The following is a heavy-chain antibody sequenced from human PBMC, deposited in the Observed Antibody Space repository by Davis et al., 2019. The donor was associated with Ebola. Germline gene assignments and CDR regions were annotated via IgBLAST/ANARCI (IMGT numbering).Heavy chain of an antibody. J-gene: IGHJ4*02. D-gene: IGHD5-12*01. CDR1: GDSVAGGSGG. Sequence: PSETLSLTCAISGDSVAGGSGGWNWIRQSPSRGLEWLGRTYYSSKWYDGYAESVKSRINISPDTSKNQFSLQLNSVTPEDTAVYYCARGWLRSGFDYWGQGTLVIVSS. CDR2: TYYSSKWYD. CDR3: ARGWLRSGFDY. V-gene: IGHV6-1*01.